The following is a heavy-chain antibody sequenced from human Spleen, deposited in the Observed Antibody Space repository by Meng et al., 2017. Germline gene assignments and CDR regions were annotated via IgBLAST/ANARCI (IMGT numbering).Heavy chain of an antibody. CDR3: ARDEDISAAGKLFGDY. CDR1: GYNFPDYY. CDR2: IDPKNGDA. D-gene: IGHD6-13*01. Sequence: QVRLVQSGAEVKKAGASVKVSCKPSGYNFPDYYIHWVRQAPGQGLEWMGRIDPKNGDAHYAQKFQGRVTMTGDTSISTAYMDLSGLRSDDTAVYYCARDEDISAAGKLFGDYWGQGILVTVSS. V-gene: IGHV1-2*06. J-gene: IGHJ4*02.